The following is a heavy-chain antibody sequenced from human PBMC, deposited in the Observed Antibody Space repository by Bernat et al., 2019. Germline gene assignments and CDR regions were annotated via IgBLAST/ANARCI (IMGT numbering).Heavy chain of an antibody. CDR3: ARIVTDWFDP. V-gene: IGHV4-39*01. J-gene: IGHJ5*02. CDR2: IYYSGST. CDR1: GGSISSSSYY. D-gene: IGHD3-22*01. Sequence: QLQLQESGPGLVKPSETLSLTCTVSGGSISSSSYYWGWIRQPPGKGLEWIGSIYYSGSTYYNPSLESRVTISVDTSKNQFSLKLSSVTAADTAVYYCARIVTDWFDPWGQGTLVTVSS.